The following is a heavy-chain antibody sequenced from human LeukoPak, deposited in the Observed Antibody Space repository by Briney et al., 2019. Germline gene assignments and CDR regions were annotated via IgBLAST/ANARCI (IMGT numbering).Heavy chain of an antibody. CDR3: ARDRGMQLRLHIPKALYYFDL. V-gene: IGHV3-21*01. D-gene: IGHD5-18*01. CDR1: GFTFSSYS. CDR2: VTRSSSYI. J-gene: IGHJ2*01. Sequence: PGGSLRLSCAASGFTFSSYSMNWVRQAPGKGLEWVSSVTRSSSYIYYADSVKGRFTISRDNAKKSLYLQMNSLRAEDTAVYYCARDRGMQLRLHIPKALYYFDLWGRGTLVTVSS.